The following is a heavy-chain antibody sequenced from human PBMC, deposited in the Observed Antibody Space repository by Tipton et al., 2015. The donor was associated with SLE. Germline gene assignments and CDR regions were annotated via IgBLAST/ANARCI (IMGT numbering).Heavy chain of an antibody. V-gene: IGHV4-4*07. J-gene: IGHJ5*02. Sequence: GLVKPSETLSLTCSVSGGSISRYYWSWIRQPAGKGLEWIGRIYTRGSTNYNLSLKSRVTISVDTSKNQSSLKLSSVTAADTAVYYCAREATYSGSYYNWFDSWGQGTLVTVSP. D-gene: IGHD1-26*01. CDR1: GGSISRYY. CDR2: IYTRGST. CDR3: AREATYSGSYYNWFDS.